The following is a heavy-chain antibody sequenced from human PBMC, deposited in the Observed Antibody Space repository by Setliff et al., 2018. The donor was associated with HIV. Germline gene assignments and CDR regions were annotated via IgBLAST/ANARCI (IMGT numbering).Heavy chain of an antibody. J-gene: IGHJ3*02. CDR2: IYYSGST. CDR1: DGSFSSDY. D-gene: IGHD5-12*01. Sequence: PSETLSLTCTVSDGSFSSDYWPWIRQTPGKGLEWIGYIYYSGSTKYKPSLTSRVTISGATSKNHFSLKLTSVTAADTAVYYCARAEMATIVAFDIWGQGTMVTVSS. CDR3: ARAEMATIVAFDI. V-gene: IGHV4-59*01.